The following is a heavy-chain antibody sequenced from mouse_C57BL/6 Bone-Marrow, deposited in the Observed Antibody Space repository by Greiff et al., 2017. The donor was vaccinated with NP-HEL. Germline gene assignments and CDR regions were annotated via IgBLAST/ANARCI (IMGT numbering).Heavy chain of an antibody. V-gene: IGHV1-76*01. D-gene: IGHD3-2*02. CDR1: GYTFTDYY. CDR2: VYPGSGTT. J-gene: IGHJ3*01. Sequence: VKLQESGAELVRPGASVKLSCKASGYTFTDYYINWVKQRPGQGLEWIARVYPGSGTTYYNEKFTGKATLTAQKSSSTAYMQFISLTSEDSAVYFWAIDSSGTGFAYGGQGTLGTVSA. CDR3: AIDSSGTGFAY.